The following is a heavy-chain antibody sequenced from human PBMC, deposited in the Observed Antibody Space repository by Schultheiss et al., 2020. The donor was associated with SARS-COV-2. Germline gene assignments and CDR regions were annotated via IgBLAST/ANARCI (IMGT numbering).Heavy chain of an antibody. V-gene: IGHV4-30-2*01. D-gene: IGHD4-11*01. Sequence: SQTLSLTCTVSGGSISSYYWSWIRQPPGKGLEWIGYIYHSGSTYYNPSLKSRVTISVDRSKNQFSLKLSSVTAADTAVYYCARGTTERPDYYYFYMDVWGKGTTVTVSS. CDR3: ARGTTERPDYYYFYMDV. J-gene: IGHJ6*03. CDR2: IYHSGST. CDR1: GGSISSYY.